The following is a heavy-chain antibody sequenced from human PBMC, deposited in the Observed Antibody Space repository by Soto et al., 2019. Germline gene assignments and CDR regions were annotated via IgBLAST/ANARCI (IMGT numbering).Heavy chain of an antibody. V-gene: IGHV4-31*03. CDR3: ARVGATGKQAYNWFDP. Sequence: SETLSLTCTVSGGSISSGGYYWSWIRQHPGKGLEWIGYIYYSGSTYYNPSLKSRVTISVDTSKNQFSLKLSSVTAADTAVYYCARVGATGKQAYNWFDPWGQGTLVTVSP. J-gene: IGHJ5*02. CDR2: IYYSGST. CDR1: GGSISSGGYY. D-gene: IGHD1-26*01.